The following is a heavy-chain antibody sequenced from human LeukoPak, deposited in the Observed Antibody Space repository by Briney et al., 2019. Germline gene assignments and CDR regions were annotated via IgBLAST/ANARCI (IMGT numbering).Heavy chain of an antibody. J-gene: IGHJ4*02. Sequence: PGGSLRLSCAASGFTFISYGLHWFRQAPGRGLEWVAFIRYDGNNKYYADSVKGRFTISRDNSKNTLYLQMNSLRTEDTAVYYCAKGTVGAYEIDYWGQGTLVTVSS. CDR1: GFTFISYG. D-gene: IGHD1-26*01. V-gene: IGHV3-30*02. CDR2: IRYDGNNK. CDR3: AKGTVGAYEIDY.